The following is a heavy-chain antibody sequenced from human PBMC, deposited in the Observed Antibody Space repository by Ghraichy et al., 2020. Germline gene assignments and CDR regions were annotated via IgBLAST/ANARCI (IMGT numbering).Heavy chain of an antibody. CDR2: ISSSGSYI. CDR1: GYSFSSYG. V-gene: IGHV3-21*01. CDR3: ATIRDGFEN. J-gene: IGHJ4*02. Sequence: GGSLRLSCATAGYSFSSYGMGWVRQAPGKGLEWVASISSSGSYIYYADSVEGRVTISRDPGKKSLDLRMNSLRVYDTGVYHCATIRDGFENWGQGTLVTVSS.